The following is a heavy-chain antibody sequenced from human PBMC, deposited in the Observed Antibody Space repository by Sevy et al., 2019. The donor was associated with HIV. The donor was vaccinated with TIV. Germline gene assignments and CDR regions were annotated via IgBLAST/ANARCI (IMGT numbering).Heavy chain of an antibody. CDR2: IYSYGTT. Sequence: GGSLRLSCAASGFTVSRNFMSWIRQAPGKGLEWVSIIYSYGTTFYADSVKGRFTISGDSSRNTLYLQMNTLRAEDTAVYYCGGADRPSHGDFWGQGTLVTVSS. D-gene: IGHD6-6*01. CDR1: GFTVSRNF. J-gene: IGHJ4*02. CDR3: GGADRPSHGDF. V-gene: IGHV3-53*01.